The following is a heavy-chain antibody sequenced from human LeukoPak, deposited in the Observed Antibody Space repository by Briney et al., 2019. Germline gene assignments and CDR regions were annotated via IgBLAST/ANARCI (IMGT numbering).Heavy chain of an antibody. CDR3: AREYSGSRYLDY. CDR2: LHSSGST. Sequence: SETLSLTCTVSAGSISAYYWSWIRQPAGKGLEWIGRLHSSGSTNYSPSLQSRVTMSVDTSKNQFSLNLSSITAADTAVYFCAREYSGSRYLDYWGQGILVTVSS. CDR1: AGSISAYY. D-gene: IGHD1-26*01. V-gene: IGHV4-4*07. J-gene: IGHJ4*02.